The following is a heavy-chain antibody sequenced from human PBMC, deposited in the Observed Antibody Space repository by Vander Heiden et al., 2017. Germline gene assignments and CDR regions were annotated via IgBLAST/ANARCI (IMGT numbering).Heavy chain of an antibody. Sequence: QVQLQESGPGLVKPSQTLSLTCTVAGGSISSGGYYWSWIRQHPGKGLEWIGYIYYSGSTYYNPSLKSRVTISVDTSKNQFSLKLSSVTAADTAVYYCAVFFGLSGPHAFDIWGQGTMVTVSS. V-gene: IGHV4-31*03. CDR1: GGSISSGGYY. CDR3: AVFFGLSGPHAFDI. CDR2: IYYSGST. D-gene: IGHD3-10*01. J-gene: IGHJ3*02.